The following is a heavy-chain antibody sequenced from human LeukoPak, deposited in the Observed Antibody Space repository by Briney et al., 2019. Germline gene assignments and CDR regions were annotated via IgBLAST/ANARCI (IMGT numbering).Heavy chain of an antibody. J-gene: IGHJ4*02. Sequence: AGGSLTLSCAASGFTFSNYAMSWVRQAPGKGLEWVSGISDSVDSTHHADPVKGRFTISRDNSKNTLYLQMNTLRAEDTALYYCAKDLARIGARQSDYWGQGTLVTVSS. CDR2: ISDSVDST. CDR1: GFTFSNYA. CDR3: AKDLARIGARQSDY. D-gene: IGHD6-6*01. V-gene: IGHV3-23*01.